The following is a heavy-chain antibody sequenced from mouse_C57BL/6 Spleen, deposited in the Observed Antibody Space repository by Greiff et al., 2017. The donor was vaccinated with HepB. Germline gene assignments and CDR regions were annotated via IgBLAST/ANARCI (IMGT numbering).Heavy chain of an antibody. V-gene: IGHV5-17*01. D-gene: IGHD1-1*01. CDR3: AKLLRSPY. J-gene: IGHJ3*01. CDR1: GFTFSDYG. CDR2: ISSGSSTI. Sequence: EVQLVESGGGLVKPGGSLKLSCAASGFTFSDYGMHWVRQAPEKGLEWVAYISSGSSTIYYADTVKGRFTISRDNAKNTLFLQMTSLRSEDTAMYYCAKLLRSPYWGQGTLVTVSA.